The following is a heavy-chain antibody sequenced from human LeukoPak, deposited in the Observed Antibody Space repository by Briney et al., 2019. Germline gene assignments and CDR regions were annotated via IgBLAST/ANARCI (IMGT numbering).Heavy chain of an antibody. D-gene: IGHD3-10*01. Sequence: GGSLRLSCEASGFTVSSNYMSWVRQAPGKGLEWVSVIYSGGSTYYADSVKGRFTIFRDNSKNTLYLQMSSLRAEDTAVYYCAREAADGSGSYYNRRVYGMDVWGQGTTVTVSS. V-gene: IGHV3-66*01. CDR2: IYSGGST. J-gene: IGHJ6*02. CDR1: GFTVSSNY. CDR3: AREAADGSGSYYNRRVYGMDV.